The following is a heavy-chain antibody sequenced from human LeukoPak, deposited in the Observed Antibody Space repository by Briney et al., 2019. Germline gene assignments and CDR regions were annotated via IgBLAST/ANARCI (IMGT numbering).Heavy chain of an antibody. V-gene: IGHV3-48*03. CDR3: ARGRWHSSGYYYYMDV. Sequence: PGGSLRLSCAASGFAFSSYEMNWIRQAPGKGLEWVSFIGGSGASIYYADSVKGRFTISRDNAKDSLYLQMNSLRAEDTAVYYCARGRWHSSGYYYYMDVWGKGTTVTVSS. D-gene: IGHD3-22*01. CDR1: GFAFSSYE. J-gene: IGHJ6*03. CDR2: IGGSGASI.